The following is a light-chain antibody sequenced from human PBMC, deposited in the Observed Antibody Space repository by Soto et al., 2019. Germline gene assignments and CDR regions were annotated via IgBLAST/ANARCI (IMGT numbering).Light chain of an antibody. CDR1: QSVSSSY. V-gene: IGKV3-20*01. CDR2: DAS. J-gene: IGKJ5*01. CDR3: QQYGSSPPIT. Sequence: EIVMTQSPASLSLSPGERATLSCRASQSVSSSYLAWYQQKPGQAPRLLIYDASSRATGIPDRFSGSGSGTDFTLTISRLEPDDSSVYYCQQYGSSPPITFGQGTRLGIK.